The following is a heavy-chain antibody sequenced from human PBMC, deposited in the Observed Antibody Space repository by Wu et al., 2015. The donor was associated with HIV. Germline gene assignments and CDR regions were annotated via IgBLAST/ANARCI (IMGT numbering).Heavy chain of an antibody. J-gene: IGHJ3*02. D-gene: IGHD3-22*01. Sequence: QVQLVQSGAEVKKPGTSVKVSCKASGGTLGGFVVTWVRQAPGHGLEWMGHITPMFGTQEYAQRLQDRVTVTTDESTDTAYMELSSLRSEDTAIYYCARGTRSGYYDSSGYYDQPDAFDIWGQGTMVTVSS. CDR2: ITPMFGTQ. CDR1: GGTLGGFV. CDR3: ARGTRSGYYDSSGYYDQPDAFDI. V-gene: IGHV1-69*05.